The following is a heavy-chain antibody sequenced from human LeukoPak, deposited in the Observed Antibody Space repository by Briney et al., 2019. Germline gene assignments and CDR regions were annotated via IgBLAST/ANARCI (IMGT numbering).Heavy chain of an antibody. J-gene: IGHJ4*02. CDR2: ISYDGSNK. V-gene: IGHV3-30*04. D-gene: IGHD3-22*01. CDR3: ARDRYDSSGTPWY. CDR1: GFTFSSYA. Sequence: GGSLRLSCAASGFTFSSYAMHWVRQAPGRGLEWVAVISYDGSNKYYADSVKGRFTISRDNSKNTLYLQMNSLRAEDTAVYYCARDRYDSSGTPWYWGQGTLVTVSS.